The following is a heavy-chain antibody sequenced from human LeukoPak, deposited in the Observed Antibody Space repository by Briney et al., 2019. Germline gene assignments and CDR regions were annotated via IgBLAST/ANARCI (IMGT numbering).Heavy chain of an antibody. D-gene: IGHD5-18*01. CDR3: ARDYPKTWIQLHSDYYYGMDV. CDR2: ISAYNGNT. Sequence: ASVKVSCKASGYTFTSYGISWVRQAPGQGLEWMGCISAYNGNTNYAQKLQGRVTMTTDTSTSTAYMELRSLRSDDTAVYYCARDYPKTWIQLHSDYYYGMDVWGQGTTVTVSS. V-gene: IGHV1-18*01. CDR1: GYTFTSYG. J-gene: IGHJ6*02.